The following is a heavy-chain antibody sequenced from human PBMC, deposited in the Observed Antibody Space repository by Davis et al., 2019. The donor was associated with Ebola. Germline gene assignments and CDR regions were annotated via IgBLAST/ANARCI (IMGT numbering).Heavy chain of an antibody. CDR2: IYPDRSET. V-gene: IGHV5-51*01. D-gene: IGHD3-10*01. J-gene: IGHJ4*02. Sequence: GESLKISCEGSGYGFYGFWIGWVRQMPGKGLEWMGLIYPDRSETRYSPSFLGRVTIPADKSINTAYLQWSSLKASDSAIYYCARHGGRREFEHFDFWGQGTLVTVSS. CDR3: ARHGGRREFEHFDF. CDR1: GYGFYGFW.